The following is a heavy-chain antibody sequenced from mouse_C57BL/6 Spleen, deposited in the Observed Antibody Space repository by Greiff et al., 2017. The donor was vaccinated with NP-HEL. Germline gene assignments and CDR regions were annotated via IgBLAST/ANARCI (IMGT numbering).Heavy chain of an antibody. J-gene: IGHJ3*01. CDR2: INPSTGGT. D-gene: IGHD3-2*02. V-gene: IGHV1-42*01. Sequence: EVKLQESGPELVKPGASVKISCKASGYSFTGYYMNWVKQSPEKSLEWIGEINPSTGGTTYNQKFKAKATLTVDKSSSTAYMQLKSLTSEDSAVYYCARGLRPAWFAYWGQGTLVTVSA. CDR3: ARGLRPAWFAY. CDR1: GYSFTGYY.